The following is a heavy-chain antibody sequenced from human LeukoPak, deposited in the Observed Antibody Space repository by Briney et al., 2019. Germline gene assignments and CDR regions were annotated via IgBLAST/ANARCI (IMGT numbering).Heavy chain of an antibody. V-gene: IGHV4-39*01. CDR1: GGSISNSGYY. J-gene: IGHJ4*02. Sequence: SETLSLTCTVSGGSISNSGYYWGWIRQPPGKGLEWIGNIYYSGSTYSNPSLKSRVTISVDTSKNQFSLKLSSVTAADTAVYYCAKTYYYDPFDYWGQGTLVTVSS. D-gene: IGHD3-22*01. CDR3: AKTYYYDPFDY. CDR2: IYYSGST.